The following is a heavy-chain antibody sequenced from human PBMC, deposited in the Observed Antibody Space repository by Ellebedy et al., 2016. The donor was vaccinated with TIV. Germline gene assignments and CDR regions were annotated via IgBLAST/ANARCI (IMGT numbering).Heavy chain of an antibody. CDR1: GFTFSSYA. CDR2: ISGSGVST. CDR3: AREYYGLDY. Sequence: GESLKISCAASGFTFSSYAMSWVRQAPGKGLEWVSAISGSGVSTYYADSVKGRFTISRDNSKNTLYLQMNSLRAEDTAVYYCAREYYGLDYWGQGILVTVSS. J-gene: IGHJ4*02. D-gene: IGHD3-3*01. V-gene: IGHV3-23*01.